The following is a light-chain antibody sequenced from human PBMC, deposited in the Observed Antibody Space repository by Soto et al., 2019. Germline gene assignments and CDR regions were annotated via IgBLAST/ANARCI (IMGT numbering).Light chain of an antibody. CDR3: QEYDGYQWT. CDR2: DAS. CDR1: RSLSRW. Sequence: DIQMTQSPSTLSASVGDRVTITCRASRSLSRWLAWYQQKPGTAPKLLIYDASILQSGVPSRFSGSGSGTEFTLTINSLQHDDVATYYCQEYDGYQWTCGQGPKVEIQ. J-gene: IGKJ1*01. V-gene: IGKV1-5*01.